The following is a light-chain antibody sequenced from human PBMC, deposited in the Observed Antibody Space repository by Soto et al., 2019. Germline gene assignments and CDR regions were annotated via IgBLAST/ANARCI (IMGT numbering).Light chain of an antibody. CDR3: AAWDDSLMGV. Sequence: QSALAQPPSASGTPGQRVTISCYGSSSNIGSNTVNWYQQLPGTAPKLLIYSNNQRPSGVPDRFSGSKSGTSASLAISGLQSEDEADYYCAAWDDSLMGVFGTGTKVTVL. V-gene: IGLV1-44*01. CDR1: SSNIGSNT. CDR2: SNN. J-gene: IGLJ1*01.